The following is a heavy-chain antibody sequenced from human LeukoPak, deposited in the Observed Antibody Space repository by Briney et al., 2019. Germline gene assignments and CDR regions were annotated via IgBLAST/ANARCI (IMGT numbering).Heavy chain of an antibody. CDR3: ARSDYFHN. J-gene: IGHJ3*01. CDR2: SKYDGSTK. D-gene: IGHD2/OR15-2a*01. CDR1: GFSLSGSW. V-gene: IGHV3-74*01. Sequence: GGSLRLSCEASGFSLSGSWMLWVRQAPGKGLMWVSQSKYDGSTKSYAASVRGRFTIPRDNAKNTLYLHMDSLRAEDTAVYYCARSDYFHNWGQGTMVVVSA.